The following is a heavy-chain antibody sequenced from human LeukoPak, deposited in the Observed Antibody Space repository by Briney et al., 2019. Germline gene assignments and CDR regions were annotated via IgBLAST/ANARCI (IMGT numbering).Heavy chain of an antibody. CDR3: ARRENYDSSGYGSSMDV. Sequence: GGSLRLSCAASGFTFSSYSMNWVRQAPGKGLEWVSSISSSSSYIYYADSVKGRFTISRDNAKNSLYLQMNSLRAEDTAVYYCARRENYDSSGYGSSMDVWGKGTTVTVSS. CDR1: GFTFSSYS. J-gene: IGHJ6*04. D-gene: IGHD3-22*01. V-gene: IGHV3-21*01. CDR2: ISSSSSYI.